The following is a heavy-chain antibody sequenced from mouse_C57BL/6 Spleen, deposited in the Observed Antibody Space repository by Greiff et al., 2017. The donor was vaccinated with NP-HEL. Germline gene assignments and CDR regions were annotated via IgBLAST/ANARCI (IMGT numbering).Heavy chain of an antibody. Sequence: VQLKQSGAELVRPGASVKLSCTASGFNIKDYYMHWVKQRPEQGLEWIGRIDPEDGDTEYAPKFQGKATMTADTSSNTAYLQLSSLTSEDTAVYYCTHYYGSSPFAYWGQGTLVTVSA. J-gene: IGHJ3*01. V-gene: IGHV14-1*01. D-gene: IGHD1-1*01. CDR3: THYYGSSPFAY. CDR2: IDPEDGDT. CDR1: GFNIKDYY.